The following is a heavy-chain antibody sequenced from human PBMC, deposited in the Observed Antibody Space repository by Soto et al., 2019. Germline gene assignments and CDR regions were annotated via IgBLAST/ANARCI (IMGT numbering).Heavy chain of an antibody. V-gene: IGHV4-31*03. J-gene: IGHJ1*01. CDR1: GGSISSDAYY. CDR3: ARSITAAGTGYFQH. CDR2: IYYSGST. Sequence: NPSETLSLTCTVSGGSISSDAYYWSWIRQHPGKGLEWIGYIYYSGSTYYNPSLKSRVTISVDTSENQFSLKLSSVTAADTAVYYCARSITAAGTGYFQHWGQGTLVTVSS. D-gene: IGHD6-13*01.